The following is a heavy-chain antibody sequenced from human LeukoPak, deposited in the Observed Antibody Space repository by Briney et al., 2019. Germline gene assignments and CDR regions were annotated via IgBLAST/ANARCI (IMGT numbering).Heavy chain of an antibody. J-gene: IGHJ6*04. CDR1: GFTFSSHL. V-gene: IGHV3-7*03. CDR2: IKEDGSQK. D-gene: IGHD3-10*01. Sequence: GGSLRLSCAASGFTFSSHLMRWVRRAPGEGLGWVANIKEDGSQKYFVDSVKGPFTISRDNAKNSLYLQMNSLRAEDTAVYYCARESRRITMVRGLDMDVWGKGTTVTVSS. CDR3: ARESRRITMVRGLDMDV.